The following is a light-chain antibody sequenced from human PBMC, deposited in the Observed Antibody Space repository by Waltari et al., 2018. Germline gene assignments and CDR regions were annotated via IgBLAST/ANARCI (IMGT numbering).Light chain of an antibody. CDR1: QSNSTF. Sequence: DIQMTQSPSSLSASVGDRVAITFRVSQSNSTFLNWYQQKPGKAPKLLIYSASSLQIGVPSRCSGSGAGTDFTLTISSLQPEDFATDYCQQSYTTPRTFGGGTKVEIK. CDR3: QQSYTTPRT. CDR2: SAS. V-gene: IGKV1-39*01. J-gene: IGKJ4*01.